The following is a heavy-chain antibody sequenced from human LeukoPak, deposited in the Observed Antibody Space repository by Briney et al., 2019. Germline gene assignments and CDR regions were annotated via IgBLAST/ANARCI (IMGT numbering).Heavy chain of an antibody. Sequence: GGSLRLSCAASGFTFSSYWMSWVRQAPGKGLEWVANIKQDGSEKYYVDSVKGRFTISRDNAKNSLYLQMNSLRAEDTAVYYCARDSYYGSGSLTAFDIWGQGTTVTVSS. V-gene: IGHV3-7*01. CDR2: IKQDGSEK. J-gene: IGHJ3*02. CDR3: ARDSYYGSGSLTAFDI. CDR1: GFTFSSYW. D-gene: IGHD3-10*01.